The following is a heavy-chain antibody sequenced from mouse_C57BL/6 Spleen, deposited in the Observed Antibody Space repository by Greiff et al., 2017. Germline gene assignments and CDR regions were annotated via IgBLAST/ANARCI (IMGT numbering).Heavy chain of an antibody. CDR3: ARSGVYYYGSSYGDFDY. Sequence: VQLQQSGAELVKPGASVKISCKASGYAFSSYWMNWVKQRPGTGLGWIGQIYPGDGDPNYNGKFKGKATLTADKSSSTAYMQLSSLTSEYSAVYFCARSGVYYYGSSYGDFDYWGQGTTLTVSS. D-gene: IGHD1-1*01. CDR1: GYAFSSYW. V-gene: IGHV1-80*01. CDR2: IYPGDGDP. J-gene: IGHJ2*01.